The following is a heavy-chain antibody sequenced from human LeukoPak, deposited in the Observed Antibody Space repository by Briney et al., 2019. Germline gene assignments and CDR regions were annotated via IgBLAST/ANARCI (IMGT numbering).Heavy chain of an antibody. CDR2: ISSSSSYI. CDR3: AGGRIAVAADY. D-gene: IGHD6-19*01. CDR1: GFTLSSNW. Sequence: GGSLRLSCAAPGFTLSSNWMNWVRQAPGKGLEWVSSISSSSSYIYYADSVKGRFTISRDNAKNSLYLQMNSLRAEDTAVYYCAGGRIAVAADYWGQGTLVAVSS. J-gene: IGHJ4*02. V-gene: IGHV3-21*01.